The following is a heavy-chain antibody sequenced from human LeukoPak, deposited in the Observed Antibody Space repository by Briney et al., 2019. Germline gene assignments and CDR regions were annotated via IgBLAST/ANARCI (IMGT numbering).Heavy chain of an antibody. Sequence: TSETLSLTCTVSGGSMSPYYWGWIRQPPGKGLEWIGYIYHSGGTDYNPSLKSRVSMSVDTSKKQFALKLTSVTAADTAVYYCTRELAVAGGDAFDIWGLGTTVTVSA. D-gene: IGHD6-19*01. CDR3: TRELAVAGGDAFDI. J-gene: IGHJ3*02. CDR1: GGSMSPYY. CDR2: IYHSGGT. V-gene: IGHV4-59*01.